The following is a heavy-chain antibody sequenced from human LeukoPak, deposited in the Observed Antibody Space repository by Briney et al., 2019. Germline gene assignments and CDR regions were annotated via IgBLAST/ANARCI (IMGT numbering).Heavy chain of an antibody. J-gene: IGHJ4*02. CDR2: ISYDGSNK. CDR3: ARDYYGSGSSDY. Sequence: LEWVAVISYDGSNKYYADSVKGRFTISRDNSKNTLYLQMNSLRAEDTAVYYCARDYYGSGSSDYWGQGTLVTVSS. V-gene: IGHV3-30*04. D-gene: IGHD3-10*01.